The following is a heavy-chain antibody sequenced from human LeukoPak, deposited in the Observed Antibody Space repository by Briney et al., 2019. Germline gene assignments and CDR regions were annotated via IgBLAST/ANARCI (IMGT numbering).Heavy chain of an antibody. CDR3: AILDYYGSGGAFDY. D-gene: IGHD3-10*01. J-gene: IGHJ4*02. CDR2: ISSSGSTI. Sequence: GGSLRLSCAASGFTFSSYEMNWVHQAPGKGLEWVSYISSSGSTIYYADSVKGRFTISRDNAKNSLYLQMNSLRAEDTAVYYCAILDYYGSGGAFDYWGQGTLVTVSS. V-gene: IGHV3-48*03. CDR1: GFTFSSYE.